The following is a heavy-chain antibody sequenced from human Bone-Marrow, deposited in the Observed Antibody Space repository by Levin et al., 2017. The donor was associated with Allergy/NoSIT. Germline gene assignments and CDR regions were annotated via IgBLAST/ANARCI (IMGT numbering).Heavy chain of an antibody. CDR2: INNDGSGT. D-gene: IGHD4-17*01. CDR1: GFTFRSYW. Sequence: PWGSLRLSCAASGFTFRSYWMYWVRQAPGKGLVWVSRINNDGSGTIYADSVKGRFTISRDNAKNTQYLQMNSLGAEDTAVYYCARDRGRDYGDYVWYFDLWGRGTLVTVSS. V-gene: IGHV3-74*01. CDR3: ARDRGRDYGDYVWYFDL. J-gene: IGHJ2*01.